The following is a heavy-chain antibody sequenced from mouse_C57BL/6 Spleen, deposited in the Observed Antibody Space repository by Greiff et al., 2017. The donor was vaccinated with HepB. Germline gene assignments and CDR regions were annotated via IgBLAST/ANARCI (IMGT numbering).Heavy chain of an antibody. CDR2: ITYDGSST. Sequence: EVKLMESAGGLVQPGSSMKLSCTASGFTFSDYYMAWVRQVPEKGLEWVANITYDGSSTYYLDSLKSRFIISRDNAKNILYLQMSSLKSEDTATYYCARSSDYYGSSYDFDYWGQGTTLTVSS. D-gene: IGHD1-1*01. CDR3: ARSSDYYGSSYDFDY. J-gene: IGHJ2*01. CDR1: GFTFSDYY. V-gene: IGHV5-16*01.